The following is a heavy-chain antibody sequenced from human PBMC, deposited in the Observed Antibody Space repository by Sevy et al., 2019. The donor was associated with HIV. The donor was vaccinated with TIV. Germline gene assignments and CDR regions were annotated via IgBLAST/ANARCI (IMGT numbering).Heavy chain of an antibody. CDR3: AVLATFSSFDY. J-gene: IGHJ4*02. CDR1: GYTFAVYY. V-gene: IGHV1-2*06. CDR2: INPNTGVT. D-gene: IGHD5-12*01. Sequence: ASVKVSCKASGYTFAVYYLHWVRQAPGQGLEWMGRINPNTGVTNYAQKFQGRVTMTRDKSITTAYMELTRLGSDDTAVYYCAVLATFSSFDYWGQGSLVTVSS.